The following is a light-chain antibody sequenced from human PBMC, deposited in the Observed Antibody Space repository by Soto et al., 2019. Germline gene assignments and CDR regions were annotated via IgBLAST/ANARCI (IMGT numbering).Light chain of an antibody. CDR1: SSNIGSNS. Sequence: QSVLTQPPSASGTPGQRVTISCSGSSSNIGSNSVNWYQQLPGTAPKLLMYSSNQRPSGVPDRFSGSKSGTSASLAISGLQFEDEADYFCAAWDDSLNGVVFGGGTKVTVL. CDR2: SSN. V-gene: IGLV1-44*01. J-gene: IGLJ2*01. CDR3: AAWDDSLNGVV.